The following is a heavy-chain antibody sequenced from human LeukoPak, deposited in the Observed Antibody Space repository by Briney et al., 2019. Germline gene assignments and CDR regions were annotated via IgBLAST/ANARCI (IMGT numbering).Heavy chain of an antibody. CDR3: ARVTPLYDILTGYYPGSYYYGMDV. D-gene: IGHD3-9*01. Sequence: SETLSLTCTVSGGSISRYYWSWIRQPPGKGLEWIGYIYYSGSTNYNPSLKSRVTISVDTSKNQFSLKLSSVTAADTAVYYCARVTPLYDILTGYYPGSYYYGMDVWGKGTTVTVSS. V-gene: IGHV4-59*01. CDR2: IYYSGST. CDR1: GGSISRYY. J-gene: IGHJ6*04.